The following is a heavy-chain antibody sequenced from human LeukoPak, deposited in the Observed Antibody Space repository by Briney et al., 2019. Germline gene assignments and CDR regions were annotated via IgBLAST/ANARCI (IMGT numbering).Heavy chain of an antibody. CDR3: ARTSAGRPHDAFDI. CDR2: IIPIFGTA. J-gene: IGHJ3*02. D-gene: IGHD6-13*01. Sequence: SVKVSCKASGGTFSSYAISWVRQAPGQGLEWMGGIIPIFGTANYAQKFQGRVTITADESTSTAYMELSSLRSEDTAVYYCARTSAGRPHDAFDIWGQGTMVTVSS. CDR1: GGTFSSYA. V-gene: IGHV1-69*13.